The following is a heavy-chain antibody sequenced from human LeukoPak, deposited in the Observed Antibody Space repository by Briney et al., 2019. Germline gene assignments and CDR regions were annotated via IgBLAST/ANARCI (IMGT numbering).Heavy chain of an antibody. D-gene: IGHD3-10*01. CDR2: INPNSGGT. Sequence: GASVKVSCKASGYTFTGYYMHWVRQAPGQGLEWMGWINPNSGGTNYAQKFQGRVTMTRDTSISTAYMELSRLRSDDTAVYYCARPTMVRGVIGFNYWGQGTLVTVSS. J-gene: IGHJ4*02. CDR1: GYTFTGYY. CDR3: ARPTMVRGVIGFNY. V-gene: IGHV1-2*02.